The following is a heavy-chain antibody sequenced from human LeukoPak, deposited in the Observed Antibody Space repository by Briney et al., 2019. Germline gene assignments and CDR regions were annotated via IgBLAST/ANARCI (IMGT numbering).Heavy chain of an antibody. CDR2: ISGSGGST. CDR1: RFTLSSYA. Sequence: GGSLRHSCAASRFTLSSYAMSSVRPAPRKGRERVSAISGSGGSTYTAHTLKSRFTISRDNSKNTLYLQMNSLRAEDTAVYYCAKVTRNPARVAAAGTRGWFDPWGQGTLVTVSS. CDR3: AKVTRNPARVAAAGTRGWFDP. D-gene: IGHD6-13*01. V-gene: IGHV3-23*01. J-gene: IGHJ5*02.